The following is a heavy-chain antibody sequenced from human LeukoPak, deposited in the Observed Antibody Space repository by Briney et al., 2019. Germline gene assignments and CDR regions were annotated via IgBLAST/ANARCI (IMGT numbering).Heavy chain of an antibody. V-gene: IGHV3-7*04. D-gene: IGHD2-2*01. Sequence: GGSLRLSCAASGFTFNNYWMSWVRQATGKGLEWVANIKQDGSEEYYVDSVKGRFTISRDNAKNSLYLQMNSVRAEDSAVYYCARVGARYCSATSCYFDSWGQGTLVTVSS. CDR1: GFTFNNYW. CDR3: ARVGARYCSATSCYFDS. J-gene: IGHJ4*02. CDR2: IKQDGSEE.